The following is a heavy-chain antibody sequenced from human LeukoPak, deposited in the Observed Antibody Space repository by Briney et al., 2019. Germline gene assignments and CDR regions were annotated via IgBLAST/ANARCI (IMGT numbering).Heavy chain of an antibody. V-gene: IGHV6-1*01. CDR2: TYFRSKWFN. D-gene: IGHD2-8*02. Sequence: SQTLSVTCVISGDSVSSNSAAWNWIRQSPSRGLEWLGRTYFRSKWFNDYALSVKSRIIISPDTAKSQFSLQLNSVTPEDPAVYYCARAKTPYPDAGGPFYPWGQGTLVTVFS. CDR1: GDSVSSNSAA. CDR3: ARAKTPYPDAGGPFYP. J-gene: IGHJ5*02.